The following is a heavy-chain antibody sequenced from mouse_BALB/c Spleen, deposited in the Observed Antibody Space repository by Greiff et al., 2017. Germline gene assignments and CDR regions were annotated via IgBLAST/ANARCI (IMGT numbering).Heavy chain of an antibody. CDR1: GFTFSSYT. D-gene: IGHD2-1*01. CDR2: ISSGGSYT. V-gene: IGHV5-6-4*01. J-gene: IGHJ3*01. CDR3: TRDGNSAWFAY. Sequence: EVQLQESGGGLVKPGGSLKLSCAASGFTFSSYTMSWVRQTPEKRLEWVATISSGGSYTYYPDSVKGRFTISRDNAKNTLYLQMSSLKSEDTAMYYCTRDGNSAWFAYWGQGTLVTVSA.